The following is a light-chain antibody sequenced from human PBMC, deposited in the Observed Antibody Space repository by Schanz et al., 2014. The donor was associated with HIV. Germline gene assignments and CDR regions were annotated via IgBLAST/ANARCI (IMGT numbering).Light chain of an antibody. Sequence: QSALTQPASVSGSPGQSITISCTGTSSDIGTFNYVSWYQQHPGKAPKLMIYEISKWPSGVSNRFSGSKSGNTASLTIPGLQAEDEADYYCSSYAGTTTFVVFGGGTKVTVL. V-gene: IGLV2-23*02. CDR3: SSYAGTTTFVV. J-gene: IGLJ2*01. CDR2: EIS. CDR1: SSDIGTFNY.